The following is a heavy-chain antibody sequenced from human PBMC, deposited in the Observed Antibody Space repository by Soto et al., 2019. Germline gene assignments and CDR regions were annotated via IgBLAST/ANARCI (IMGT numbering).Heavy chain of an antibody. CDR2: ISWNSNII. CDR3: AKGGPDGFCSGGRCYFDY. J-gene: IGHJ4*02. CDR1: GFTFDDYA. V-gene: IGHV3-9*01. Sequence: EVQLVESGGGLVQPGRSLRLSCAASGFTFDDYAMHWVRRVPGKGLEWVSSISWNSNIIGYADSVKGRLTISRDNAKNSLYLQMNSLRPEDTALYYCAKGGPDGFCSGGRCYFDYWGQGTLVTVSS. D-gene: IGHD2-15*01.